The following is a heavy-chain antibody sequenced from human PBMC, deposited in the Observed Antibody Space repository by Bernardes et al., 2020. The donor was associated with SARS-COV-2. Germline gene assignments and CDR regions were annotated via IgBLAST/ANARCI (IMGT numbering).Heavy chain of an antibody. D-gene: IGHD3-22*01. J-gene: IGHJ4*02. CDR1: GGSFSGYY. Sequence: SETLSLTCAVSGGSFSGYYWSWIRQSPGKGLEWIGEINHSGSTNYNPSLKSRVTISLDTSKNQFSLKLSSVTAADTAVYYCARYFYESRGYPPRYFDYRGQGTQVTVSS. V-gene: IGHV4-34*01. CDR3: ARYFYESRGYPPRYFDY. CDR2: INHSGST.